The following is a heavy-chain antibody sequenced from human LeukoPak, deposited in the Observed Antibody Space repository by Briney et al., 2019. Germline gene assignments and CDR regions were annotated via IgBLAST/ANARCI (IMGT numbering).Heavy chain of an antibody. CDR3: ARDQYDTWSRRGNFDS. J-gene: IGHJ4*02. Sequence: GGSLRLSCAASGFTFSTYSMNWVRQAPGKGLEWVSYISSSSSTIYYADSVKGRFTISRDNAKNSLYLQMNSLRAEDTAVYYCARDQYDTWSRRGNFDSWGQGTLVIVSS. D-gene: IGHD3-3*01. V-gene: IGHV3-48*01. CDR2: ISSSSSTI. CDR1: GFTFSTYS.